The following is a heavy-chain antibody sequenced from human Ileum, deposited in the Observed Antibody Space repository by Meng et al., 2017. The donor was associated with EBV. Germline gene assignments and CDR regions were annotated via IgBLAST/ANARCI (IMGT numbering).Heavy chain of an antibody. CDR2: ISAYNGNT. J-gene: IGHJ5*02. Sequence: QVQLVQSGAEVKKPGASVKVSCKASGYIFNNYGVSWVRQAPGQGPEWMGWISAYNGNTNYAQNFQGRFTMTTDTSTSTAYMELRSLRSDDTAVYYCARDLPGGTKGTWLDLWGQGTLVTVYS. D-gene: IGHD1-14*01. CDR1: GYIFNNYG. V-gene: IGHV1-18*01. CDR3: ARDLPGGTKGTWLDL.